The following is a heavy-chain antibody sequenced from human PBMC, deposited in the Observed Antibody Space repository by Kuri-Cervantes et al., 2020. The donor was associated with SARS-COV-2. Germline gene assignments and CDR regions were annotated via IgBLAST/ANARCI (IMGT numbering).Heavy chain of an antibody. CDR2: INHSGST. CDR1: GVSISSHY. Sequence: SETLSLTCTVSGVSISSHYWSWIRQPPGKGLEWIGEINHSGSTNYNPSLKSRVTISVDTSKNQFSLKLSSVTAADTAVYYCARPGGFLDVWGKGTTVTVSS. D-gene: IGHD4-23*01. J-gene: IGHJ6*04. V-gene: IGHV4-34*01. CDR3: ARPGGFLDV.